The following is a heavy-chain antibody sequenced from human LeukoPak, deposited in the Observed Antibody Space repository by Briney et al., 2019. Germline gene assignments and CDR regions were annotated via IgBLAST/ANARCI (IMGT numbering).Heavy chain of an antibody. CDR3: AGSITPGDCFDY. Sequence: PSETLSLTCTVSGGSISSYYWSWIRQPPGKGLEWIGYIYYSGSTNYNPSLKSRVTISVDTSKNQFSLKLSSVTAADTAVYYCAGSITPGDCFDYWARGPLVTVSS. V-gene: IGHV4-59*08. CDR1: GGSISSYY. CDR2: IYYSGST. J-gene: IGHJ4*02. D-gene: IGHD1-14*01.